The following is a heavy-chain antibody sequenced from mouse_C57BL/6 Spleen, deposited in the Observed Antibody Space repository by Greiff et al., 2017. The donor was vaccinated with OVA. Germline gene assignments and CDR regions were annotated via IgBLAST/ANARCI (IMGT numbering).Heavy chain of an antibody. V-gene: IGHV1-15*01. CDR3: TRSSSTPYAMDY. J-gene: IGHJ4*01. CDR2: IDPETGGT. CDR1: GYTFTDYE. D-gene: IGHD2-1*01. Sequence: VQRVESGAELVRPGASVTLSCKASGYTFTDYEMHWVKQTPVHGLEWIGAIDPETGGTAYNQKFKGKAILTADKSSSTAYMELRSLTSEDSAVYYCTRSSSTPYAMDYWGQGTSVTVSS.